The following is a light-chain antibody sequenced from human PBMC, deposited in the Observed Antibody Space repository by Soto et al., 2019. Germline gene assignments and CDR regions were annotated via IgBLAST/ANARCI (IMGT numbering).Light chain of an antibody. CDR1: QSVTNN. V-gene: IGKV3-15*01. CDR3: QQYNNWPIT. Sequence: EIVMTQSPATLSVSPGERVTLSCRASQSVTNNLAWYQQKPGQAPRLLIYVASTRAPGIPARFSGSGSGTEFTLTISSLPSEDFAVYYCQQYNNWPITFGRGTRLDIK. CDR2: VAS. J-gene: IGKJ5*01.